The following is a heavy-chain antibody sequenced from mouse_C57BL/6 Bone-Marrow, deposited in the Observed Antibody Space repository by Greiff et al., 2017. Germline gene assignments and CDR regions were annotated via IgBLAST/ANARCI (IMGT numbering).Heavy chain of an antibody. V-gene: IGHV5-6*02. CDR3: ARRGYDGYYWFAY. D-gene: IGHD2-3*01. CDR2: ISSGGSYT. CDR1: GFTFSSYG. Sequence: EVKLVESGGDLVKPGGSLKLSCAASGFTFSSYGMSWVRQTPDKRLEWVATISSGGSYTYYPDSVKGRFTISRDNAKNTLYLQMSSLKSEDTAMYYCARRGYDGYYWFAYWGQGTLVTVSA. J-gene: IGHJ3*01.